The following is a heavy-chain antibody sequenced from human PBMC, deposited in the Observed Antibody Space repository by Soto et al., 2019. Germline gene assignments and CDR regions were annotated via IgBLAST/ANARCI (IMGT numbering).Heavy chain of an antibody. V-gene: IGHV1-18*01. CDR3: ARDLIVLVPAANYYYYGMDV. D-gene: IGHD2-2*01. CDR1: GYTFTSYG. Sequence: ASVKVSCKASGYTFTSYGISWVRQAPGQGHEKKGWISAYNGNTNYAQKLQGRVTMTTDTSTSTAYMELRSLRSDDTAVYYCARDLIVLVPAANYYYYGMDVWGQGTTVTVSS. CDR2: ISAYNGNT. J-gene: IGHJ6*02.